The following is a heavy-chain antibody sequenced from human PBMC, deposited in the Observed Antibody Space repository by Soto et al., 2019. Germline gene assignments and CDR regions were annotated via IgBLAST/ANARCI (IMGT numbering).Heavy chain of an antibody. V-gene: IGHV1-18*01. Sequence: VKVSCKASGYTFTSYGISWVRQAPGQGLEWMGWISAYNGNTNYAQKLQGRVTMTTDTSTSTAYMELRSLRSDDTAVYYCARDHGDTVYYYYGMDVWGQGTTVTVSS. CDR3: ARDHGDTVYYYYGMDV. CDR1: GYTFTSYG. CDR2: ISAYNGNT. J-gene: IGHJ6*02. D-gene: IGHD5-18*01.